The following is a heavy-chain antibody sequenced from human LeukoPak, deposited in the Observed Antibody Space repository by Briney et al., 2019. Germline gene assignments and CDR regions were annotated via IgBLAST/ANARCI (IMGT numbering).Heavy chain of an antibody. CDR2: ISSSSSTI. J-gene: IGHJ4*02. Sequence: GGSLRLSCAASGFTFSSYSMNWVRQAPGKGLEWVSYISSSSSTIYYADSVKGRFTISRDNAKNSLYLQMNSLRAEDTAVYYCARDFRRYFDYWGQGTLVTVSS. CDR1: GFTFSSYS. V-gene: IGHV3-48*01. CDR3: ARDFRRYFDY.